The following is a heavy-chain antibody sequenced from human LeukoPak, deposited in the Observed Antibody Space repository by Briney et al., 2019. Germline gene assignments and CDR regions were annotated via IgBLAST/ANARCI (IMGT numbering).Heavy chain of an antibody. CDR2: IYYSGST. D-gene: IGHD6-13*01. J-gene: IGHJ4*02. Sequence: SETLSLTCTGSGGSMNSYYWSWIRQPPGKGLEWIGYIYYSGSTNYNPSLKSRVTISVDTSKNQFSLKLSSVTAADTAVFYCARQSYSSSWGSYYYDYWGQGTLVTVSS. V-gene: IGHV4-59*08. CDR1: GGSMNSYY. CDR3: ARQSYSSSWGSYYYDY.